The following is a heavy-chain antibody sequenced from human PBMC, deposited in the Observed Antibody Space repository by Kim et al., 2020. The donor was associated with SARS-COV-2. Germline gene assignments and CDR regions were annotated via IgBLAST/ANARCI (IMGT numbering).Heavy chain of an antibody. CDR1: GGSFSGYY. D-gene: IGHD2-8*01. J-gene: IGHJ2*01. V-gene: IGHV4-34*01. Sequence: SETLSLTCAVYGGSFSGYYWSWIRQPPGKGLEWIGEINHSGSTNYNPSLKSRVTISVDTSKNQFSLKLSSVTAADTAVYYCASLYPHYWYFDLWGRGTLVTVSS. CDR2: INHSGST. CDR3: ASLYPHYWYFDL.